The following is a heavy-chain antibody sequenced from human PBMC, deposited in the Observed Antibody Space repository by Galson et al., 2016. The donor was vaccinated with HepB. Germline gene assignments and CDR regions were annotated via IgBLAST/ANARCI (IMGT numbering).Heavy chain of an antibody. CDR3: ASGTGAYVQ. Sequence: CAISGDSVSRNTAGWNWIRQSPSRGLEWLGRTYYRSKWSSDYAVSMKSRITINADTSMNQFSLQLNSVTPEDTAVYYCASGTGAYVQWGQGTLVTVSS. D-gene: IGHD5-12*01. CDR1: GDSVSRNTAG. CDR2: TYYRSKWSS. V-gene: IGHV6-1*01. J-gene: IGHJ4*02.